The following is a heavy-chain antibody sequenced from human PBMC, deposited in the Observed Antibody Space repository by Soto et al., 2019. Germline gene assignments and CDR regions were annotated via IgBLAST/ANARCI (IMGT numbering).Heavy chain of an antibody. V-gene: IGHV1-69*08. D-gene: IGHD4-17*01. CDR3: ARDDYGDYVRGN. CDR1: GGTFSSYT. J-gene: IGHJ4*02. CDR2: IIPILGIA. Sequence: QVKLVQSGAEVKKPGYSVKVSCKASGGTFSSYTISWVRQAPGQGLEWMGRIIPILGIANYAQKFQGRVTITADKSTSTAYMELSSLRSEDTAVYYCARDDYGDYVRGNWGQGTLVTVSS.